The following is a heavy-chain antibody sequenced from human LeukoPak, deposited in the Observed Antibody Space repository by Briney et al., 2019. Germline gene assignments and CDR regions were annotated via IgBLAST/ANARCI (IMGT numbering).Heavy chain of an antibody. CDR2: ITWDGGET. J-gene: IGHJ5*02. CDR3: VKDNFYDSNLSDP. V-gene: IGHV3-43*01. D-gene: IGHD3-22*01. CDR1: GFTFDAYN. Sequence: GGSLRLSCAASGFTFDAYNMIWVRQTPGKGLEWVSLITWDGGETFYADSVQGRFTISRDNTRDSLYLHMTSLKVEDTAFYYCVKDNFYDSNLSDPWGQGTLVTVSS.